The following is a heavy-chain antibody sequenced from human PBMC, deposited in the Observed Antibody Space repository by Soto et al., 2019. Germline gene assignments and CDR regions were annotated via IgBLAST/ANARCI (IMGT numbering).Heavy chain of an antibody. J-gene: IGHJ6*01. D-gene: IGHD3-3*01. V-gene: IGHV3-23*01. Sequence: AGGSLRLCCAASGFTFNTYAMTWVRQAPGKGLEWVSLISESGDGTYYADSVKGRFTISRDNSQRTLNLQMNSLAAEDTAVYYCAKNGDFWGWGIDVWGQGSTVTDSS. CDR2: ISESGDGT. CDR1: GFTFNTYA. CDR3: AKNGDFWGWGIDV.